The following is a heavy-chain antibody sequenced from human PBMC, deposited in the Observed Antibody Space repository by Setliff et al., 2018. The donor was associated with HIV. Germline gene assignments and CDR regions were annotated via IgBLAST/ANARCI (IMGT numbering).Heavy chain of an antibody. CDR2: IYHSGST. D-gene: IGHD3-10*01. J-gene: IGHJ6*03. CDR1: GGSTNGSNW. V-gene: IGHV4-4*02. Sequence: PSETLSLTCAVSGGSTNGSNWWSWVRQPPGKGLEWIGEIYHSGSTNYNPSLKSRVTISVDKSNNQFSLKMNYVTAADAALYYCATVTMVRLIGVYHMDVWGKGTPVTVSS. CDR3: ATVTMVRLIGVYHMDV.